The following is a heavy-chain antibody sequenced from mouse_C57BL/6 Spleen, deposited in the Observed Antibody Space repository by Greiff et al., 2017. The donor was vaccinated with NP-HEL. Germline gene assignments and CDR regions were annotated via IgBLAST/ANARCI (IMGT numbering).Heavy chain of an antibody. CDR1: GFTFSSYG. CDR3: ARRGGTDY. Sequence: EVQVVESGGDLVKPGGSLKLSCAASGFTFSSYGMSWVRQTPDKRLEWVATISSGGSYTYYPDSVKGRFTISRDNAKNTLYLQMSSLKSEDTAMYYCARRGGTDYWGQGTTLTVSS. V-gene: IGHV5-6*01. D-gene: IGHD4-1*01. J-gene: IGHJ2*01. CDR2: ISSGGSYT.